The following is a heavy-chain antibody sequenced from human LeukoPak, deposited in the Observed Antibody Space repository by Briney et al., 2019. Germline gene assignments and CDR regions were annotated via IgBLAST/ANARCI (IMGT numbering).Heavy chain of an antibody. J-gene: IGHJ4*02. CDR2: INHSGST. CDR3: ARGRYYDGSGYEAFDY. Sequence: PSETLSLTCAVYGGSFSGYYWSWIRQPPGKGLEWIGEINHSGSTNYNPSLKSRVTISVDTSKNQFSLKLSSVTAADTAVYYCARGRYYDGSGYEAFDYWGKGTLVTVSS. CDR1: GGSFSGYY. V-gene: IGHV4-34*01. D-gene: IGHD3-22*01.